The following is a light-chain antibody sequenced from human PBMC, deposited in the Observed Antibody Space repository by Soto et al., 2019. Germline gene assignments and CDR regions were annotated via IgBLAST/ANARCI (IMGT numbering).Light chain of an antibody. CDR3: SSYTSGSTLYV. CDR1: SSDVGGYNY. CDR2: EVS. J-gene: IGLJ1*01. Sequence: SVLTQPASVSGSPGQSITISCTGTSSDVGGYNYVSWYQQHPGKDPKLMIYEVSNRPSGVSNRFSGSKSGNTASLTISGLQAEDEADYYCSSYTSGSTLYVFGSGTKVTVL. V-gene: IGLV2-14*01.